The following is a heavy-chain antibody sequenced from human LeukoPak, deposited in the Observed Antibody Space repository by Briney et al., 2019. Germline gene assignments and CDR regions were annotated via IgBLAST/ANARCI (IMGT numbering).Heavy chain of an antibody. V-gene: IGHV3-7*03. CDR1: GFTFSNYW. D-gene: IGHD3-22*01. J-gene: IGHJ4*02. CDR3: ARLDRRGYYFDY. CDR2: IKPDESEK. Sequence: GGSLRLSCAASGFTFSNYWMTWVRQAPGKGLEWVANIKPDESEKYYVGSVKGRFTISRDNAKNSLYLQMNSLRAEDTAVYYCARLDRRGYYFDYWGQGTLVTVSS.